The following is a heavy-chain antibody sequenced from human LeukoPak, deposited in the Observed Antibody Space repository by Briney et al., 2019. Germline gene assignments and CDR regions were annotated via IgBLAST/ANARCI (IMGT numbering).Heavy chain of an antibody. V-gene: IGHV3-7*01. J-gene: IGHJ4*02. CDR2: IKQDGSEK. CDR1: GFTFSSYW. Sequence: GGSLRLSCAASGFTFSSYWMSWVRQAPGKWLEWVANIKQDGSEKYYVESVKGRFTVSRDNAKNSLYLQMNSLRAEDTAVYYCARDRWQQLVFFDYWGQGTLVTVSS. D-gene: IGHD6-13*01. CDR3: ARDRWQQLVFFDY.